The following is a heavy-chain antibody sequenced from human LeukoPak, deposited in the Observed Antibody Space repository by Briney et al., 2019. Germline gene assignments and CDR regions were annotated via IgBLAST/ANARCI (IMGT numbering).Heavy chain of an antibody. J-gene: IGHJ6*02. D-gene: IGHD3-22*01. CDR2: ISGSGGST. CDR3: AKDHYYDSSGLARYYYYGMDV. Sequence: GGSLRLSCAASGFTFSSYAMSWVRQAPGKGLEWVSAISGSGGSTYYADSVKGRFTISRDYSKNTLYLQMNSLRAEDTAVYYCAKDHYYDSSGLARYYYYGMDVWGQGTTVTVSS. V-gene: IGHV3-23*01. CDR1: GFTFSSYA.